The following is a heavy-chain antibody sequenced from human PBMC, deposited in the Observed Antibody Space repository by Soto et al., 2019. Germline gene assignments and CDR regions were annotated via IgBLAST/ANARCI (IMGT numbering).Heavy chain of an antibody. D-gene: IGHD1-26*01. CDR3: AEDVGDNIKHYYGMDV. CDR1: GFTFTSSA. Sequence: SVKVSCKASGFTFTSSAVQWVRQARGQRLEWIGWIVVGSGNTNYAQKFQERVTITRDMSTSTAYMELSSLRSEETAVYYCAEDVGDNIKHYYGMDVCGQGTTVTVS. CDR2: IVVGSGNT. V-gene: IGHV1-58*01. J-gene: IGHJ6*02.